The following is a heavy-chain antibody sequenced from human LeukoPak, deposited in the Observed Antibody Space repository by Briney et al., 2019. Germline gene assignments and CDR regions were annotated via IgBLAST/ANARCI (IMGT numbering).Heavy chain of an antibody. CDR1: GYSISSGNY. D-gene: IGHD4-23*01. CDR2: IYHSETT. Sequence: PSETLSLTCTVSGYSISSGNYWGWIRQPPGKGLEWIGNIYHSETTYYNPSLKSRVTISVDTSKNQFSLKLSSVTAADTAMYYCARGYGGNVGYWGQGTLVTVSS. V-gene: IGHV4-38-2*02. CDR3: ARGYGGNVGY. J-gene: IGHJ4*02.